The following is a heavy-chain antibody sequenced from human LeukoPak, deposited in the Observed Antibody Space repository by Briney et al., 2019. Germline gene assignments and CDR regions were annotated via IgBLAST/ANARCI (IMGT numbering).Heavy chain of an antibody. CDR2: ISSSSSYT. V-gene: IGHV3-11*06. Sequence: TGGSLRLSCAASGFTFSDYYMSWIRQAPGKGLEWVSYISSSSSYTNYADSVKGRFTISRDNAKNSLYLQMNSLRAKDTAVYYCAREWIPYSRDDYWGQGTLVTVSS. CDR3: AREWIPYSRDDY. CDR1: GFTFSDYY. D-gene: IGHD6-13*01. J-gene: IGHJ4*02.